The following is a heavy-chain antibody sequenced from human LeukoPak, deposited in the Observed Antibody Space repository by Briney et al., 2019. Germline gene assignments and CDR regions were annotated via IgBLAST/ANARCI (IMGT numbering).Heavy chain of an antibody. CDR2: INPTGGTT. CDR1: GYTFSTYY. Sequence: ASVKVSCKASGYTFSTYYMHWVRQAPGQGLEWVGVINPTGGTTTYAQKFQGRVTMTRDTSSGTVYMELSSLRIEDTAVYYCSRDLGGSYNDYWGQGTRVTVSS. V-gene: IGHV1-46*01. CDR3: SRDLGGSYNDY. J-gene: IGHJ4*02. D-gene: IGHD1-26*01.